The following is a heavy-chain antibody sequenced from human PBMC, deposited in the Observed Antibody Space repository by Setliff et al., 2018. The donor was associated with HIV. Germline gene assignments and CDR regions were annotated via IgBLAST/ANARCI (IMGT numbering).Heavy chain of an antibody. V-gene: IGHV1-46*01. J-gene: IGHJ4*01. D-gene: IGHD6-19*01. CDR2: INTSGGSA. CDR3: ARNQGDSSGWYAGDY. Sequence: ASVKVSCKASGYTFTSYPMHWVRQAPGQGLEWMGVINTSGGSAGYAEKFRGRVTMTRDTSTSTVHMDLRNLRSEDTAVYYCARNQGDSSGWYAGDYWGHGTLVTVSS. CDR1: GYTFTSYP.